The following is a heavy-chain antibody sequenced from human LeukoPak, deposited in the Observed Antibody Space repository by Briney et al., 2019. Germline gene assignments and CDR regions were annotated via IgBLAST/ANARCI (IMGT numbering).Heavy chain of an antibody. D-gene: IGHD6-19*01. V-gene: IGHV4-34*01. Sequence: SETLSLTCAVYGGSFSGYYWSWIRQPPGKGLEWIGEINHSGSTNCNPSLKSRVTISVDTSKNQFSLKLSSVTAADTAVYYCARVGRRSGWYGIWFDPWGQGTLVTVSS. CDR1: GGSFSGYY. CDR3: ARVGRRSGWYGIWFDP. CDR2: INHSGST. J-gene: IGHJ5*02.